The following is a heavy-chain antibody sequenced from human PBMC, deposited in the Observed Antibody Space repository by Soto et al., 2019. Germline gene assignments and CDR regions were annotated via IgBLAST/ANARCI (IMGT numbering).Heavy chain of an antibody. J-gene: IGHJ4*02. Sequence: SETLSLTCAVYGGSFSGYYWSWIRQPPGKGLEWIGEINHSGSTNYNPSLKSRVTISVDTSKNQFSLKLSSVTAADTAVYYCAIYCSSTSCYNDYWGQGTLVTVSS. D-gene: IGHD2-2*02. CDR3: AIYCSSTSCYNDY. V-gene: IGHV4-34*01. CDR1: GGSFSGYY. CDR2: INHSGST.